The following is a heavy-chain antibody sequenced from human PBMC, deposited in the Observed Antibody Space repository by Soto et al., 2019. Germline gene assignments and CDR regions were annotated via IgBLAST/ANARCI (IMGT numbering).Heavy chain of an antibody. V-gene: IGHV5-10-1*01. J-gene: IGHJ6*03. CDR2: IDPSDSYT. CDR3: ARHPPSITIFGVVIHNWFDPWGQGTLVTVSSGKPRGASVKVSCKASGGTFSCYSYYYYYMDV. Sequence: PGESLKISCKGSGYSFTSYWISWVRQMPGKGLEWMGRIDPSDSYTNYSPSFQGHVTISADKSISTAYLQWSSLKASDTATYYCARHPPSITIFGVVIHNWFDPWGQGTLVTVSSGKPRGASVKVSCKASGGTFSCYSYYYYYMDVWGKGTTVTVS. D-gene: IGHD3-3*01. CDR1: GYSFTSYW.